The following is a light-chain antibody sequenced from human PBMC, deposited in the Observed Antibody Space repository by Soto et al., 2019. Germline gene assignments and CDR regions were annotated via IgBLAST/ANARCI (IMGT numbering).Light chain of an antibody. CDR2: EVT. J-gene: IGLJ1*01. CDR1: SSDIGAYDY. Sequence: QSALTQPASVSGSPGQSITISCTGTSSDIGAYDYVSWYQQYPGRAPKLLIHEVTNRPSGVSDRFSGSKSGNTASLTISGLQTDDDADYYCSSHSGSSAFYVFGTGTKLTVL. V-gene: IGLV2-14*01. CDR3: SSHSGSSAFYV.